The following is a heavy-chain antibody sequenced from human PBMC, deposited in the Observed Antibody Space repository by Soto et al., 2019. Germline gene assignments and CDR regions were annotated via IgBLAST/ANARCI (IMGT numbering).Heavy chain of an antibody. D-gene: IGHD6-6*01. CDR1: GGSISSYY. V-gene: IGHV4-59*01. J-gene: IGHJ6*02. Sequence: QVQLQESGPGRVKPSETLSLTCTVSGGSISSYYWSWIRQPPGKGLEWIGYIYYSGSTNYNPSLKSRVTISVDTSKNQFSLKLSSVTAADTAVYYCARVKYSSYPAYYYYGMDVWGQGTTVTVSS. CDR3: ARVKYSSYPAYYYYGMDV. CDR2: IYYSGST.